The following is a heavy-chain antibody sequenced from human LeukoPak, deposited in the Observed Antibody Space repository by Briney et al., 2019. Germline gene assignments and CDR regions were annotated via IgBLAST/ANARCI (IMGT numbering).Heavy chain of an antibody. CDR2: IYYSGST. J-gene: IGHJ2*01. CDR1: GGSISSYY. Sequence: SETLSLTCTVSGGSISSYYWSWIRQPPGNGLEWIGYIYYSGSTNYNPSLKSRVTISVDTSKNQFSLKLSSVTAADTAVYYCARARHSPRYFDLWGRGTLVTVSS. CDR3: ARARHSPRYFDL. V-gene: IGHV4-59*01. D-gene: IGHD5-18*01.